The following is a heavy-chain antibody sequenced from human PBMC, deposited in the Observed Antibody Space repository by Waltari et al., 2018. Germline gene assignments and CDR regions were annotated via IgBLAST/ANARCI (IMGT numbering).Heavy chain of an antibody. D-gene: IGHD1-26*01. CDR2: SSWNSGNI. V-gene: IGHV3-9*01. J-gene: IGHJ4*02. Sequence: EVQLVESGGGLVQPGRSLRLSCAASGFTFDDYAMHWVRQAPGKGLEWVSGSSWNSGNIGYADSVKCRFAISRDNAKNSLYLQMNSLRTGDTALYYCAKGHSGSYGLDSWGQGTLVTVSP. CDR3: AKGHSGSYGLDS. CDR1: GFTFDDYA.